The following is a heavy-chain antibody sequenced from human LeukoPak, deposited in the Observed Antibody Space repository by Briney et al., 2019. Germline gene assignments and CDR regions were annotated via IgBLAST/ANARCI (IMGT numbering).Heavy chain of an antibody. D-gene: IGHD3-16*01. CDR3: ARVRYRLAETYIDY. V-gene: IGHV1-2*02. J-gene: IGHJ4*02. Sequence: GASVKVSCKASGYTFTGYYIHWVRQAPGQGLEWVGWINPNSGDTNYAQKFQGRVTMTRETSISTAYMELSRLRSDDTAVYYCARVRYRLAETYIDYWGQGTLVTVSS. CDR1: GYTFTGYY. CDR2: INPNSGDT.